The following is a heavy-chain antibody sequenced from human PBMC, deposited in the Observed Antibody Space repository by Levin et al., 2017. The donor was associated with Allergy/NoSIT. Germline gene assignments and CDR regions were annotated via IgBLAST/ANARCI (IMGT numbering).Heavy chain of an antibody. J-gene: IGHJ4*02. Sequence: GGSLRLSCAASGFTFSDYYMSWIRQAPGKGLEWVSYISSSGSTIYYADSVKGRFTISRDNAKNSLYLQMNSLRAEDTAVYYCARDRYYYDSSGWHDLFDYWGQGTLVTVSS. CDR2: ISSSGSTI. D-gene: IGHD3-22*01. CDR3: ARDRYYYDSSGWHDLFDY. V-gene: IGHV3-11*01. CDR1: GFTFSDYY.